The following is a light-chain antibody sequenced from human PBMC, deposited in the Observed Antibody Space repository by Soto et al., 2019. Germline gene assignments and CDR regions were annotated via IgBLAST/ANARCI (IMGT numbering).Light chain of an antibody. CDR2: KAS. J-gene: IGKJ2*01. CDR1: QSVSDW. CDR3: QQYNTFSPYT. V-gene: IGKV1-5*03. Sequence: DIQMTQSPSTLSASVGDRVTLTCRASQSVSDWLAWYQQKPGKAPKVLIYKASNLESGVPSRFSGSGSGTELTLTISSMQPDDSATYYCQQYNTFSPYTFGQGTKLEIK.